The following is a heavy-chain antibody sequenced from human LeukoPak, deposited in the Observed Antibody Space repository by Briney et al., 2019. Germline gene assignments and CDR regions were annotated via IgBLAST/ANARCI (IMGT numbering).Heavy chain of an antibody. CDR1: GGTFSSYA. CDR3: AEAGPGAFDI. V-gene: IGHV1-69*13. CDR2: IIPIFGTA. D-gene: IGHD6-13*01. J-gene: IGHJ3*02. Sequence: WASVKVSCKASGGTFSSYAISWVRQAPGQGLEWMGGIIPIFGTANYAQKFQGRVTITADESTSTAYMELSSLRSEDTAVYYCAEAGPGAFDIWGQGTMVTVSS.